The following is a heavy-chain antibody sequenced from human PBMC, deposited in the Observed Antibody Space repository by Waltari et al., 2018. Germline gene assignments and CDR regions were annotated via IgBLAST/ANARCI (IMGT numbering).Heavy chain of an antibody. Sequence: EVQLLESGGGLVQPGGSLRLSCAASGFTFSSYAMSRVRQAPGKGLEWVSGISDSGGRTYYADSVKGRFTISRDNAKNTLYLQMNSLRAEDTAVYYCAKFFPGGNYWGFDYWGQGTLVTVSS. D-gene: IGHD1-26*01. CDR1: GFTFSSYA. J-gene: IGHJ4*02. CDR3: AKFFPGGNYWGFDY. V-gene: IGHV3-23*01. CDR2: ISDSGGRT.